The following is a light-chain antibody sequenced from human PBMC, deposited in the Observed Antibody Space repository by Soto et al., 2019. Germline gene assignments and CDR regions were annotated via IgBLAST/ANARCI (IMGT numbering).Light chain of an antibody. CDR3: QQYARSSWT. J-gene: IGKJ1*01. CDR1: HTVRNNY. Sequence: VLTQSPGTLSFSPGERATLSCRASHTVRNNYLAWYQQKPGQAPRLLIYDASSRATGIPDRFSGGGSGTDFTLTISRLEPDDSAVYYCQQYARSSWTFGQGTKVDI. CDR2: DAS. V-gene: IGKV3-20*01.